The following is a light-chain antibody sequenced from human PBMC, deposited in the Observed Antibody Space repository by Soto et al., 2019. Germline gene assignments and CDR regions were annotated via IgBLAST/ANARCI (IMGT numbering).Light chain of an antibody. CDR1: SSAVAGYNY. V-gene: IGLV2-8*01. CDR2: EVN. J-gene: IGLJ2*01. Sequence: QSVLTQPPSASGSPGQSFTISCTGTSSAVAGYNYVSWYQQHPGKAPKLMIYEVNKRPSGVPDRFSGSKSGTTASLTVSGLQAEDEADYYCSSYTGSNDVVFSGGKKVTV. CDR3: SSYTGSNDVV.